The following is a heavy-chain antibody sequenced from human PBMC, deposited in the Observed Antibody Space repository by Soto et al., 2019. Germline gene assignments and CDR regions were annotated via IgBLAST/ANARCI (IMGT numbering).Heavy chain of an antibody. D-gene: IGHD6-19*01. CDR2: ISSSSSYI. Sequence: GGSLRLSCAASGFTFSSYSMNWVRQAPGKGLEWVSSISSSSSYIYYADSVKGRFTISRDNAKNSLYLQMNSLRAEGTAVYYCARGWLVEYYFDYWGQGTLVTVSS. J-gene: IGHJ4*02. V-gene: IGHV3-21*01. CDR1: GFTFSSYS. CDR3: ARGWLVEYYFDY.